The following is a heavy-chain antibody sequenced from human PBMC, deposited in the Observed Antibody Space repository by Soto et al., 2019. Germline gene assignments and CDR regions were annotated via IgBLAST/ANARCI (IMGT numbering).Heavy chain of an antibody. J-gene: IGHJ6*02. CDR1: GFTFSSYW. CDR3: ARGIRNYYGMDV. V-gene: IGHV3-74*01. D-gene: IGHD5-18*01. CDR2: IKYDGSNT. Sequence: PGGSLRLSCAASGFTFSSYWMHWVRQAPGKGLVWVSRIKYDGSNTNYADSVRGRFSISRDNAENTVYLQINSLRAEVTAIYYCARGIRNYYGMDVWGQGTTVTVSS.